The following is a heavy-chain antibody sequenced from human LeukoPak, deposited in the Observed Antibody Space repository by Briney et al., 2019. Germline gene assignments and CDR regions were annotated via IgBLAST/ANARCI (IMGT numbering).Heavy chain of an antibody. V-gene: IGHV3-53*04. J-gene: IGHJ4*02. CDR2: IYSGGNT. Sequence: GGSLRLSCAASGVNVSSDYMSWVRQAPGKGLEWVSLIYSGGNTYYADSVKGRFTIYRHNSKNTLYLQMSSLRTEDTAIYYCANRMSFGGPGTLVTVSS. CDR1: GVNVSSDY. CDR3: ANRMSF. D-gene: IGHD3-10*01.